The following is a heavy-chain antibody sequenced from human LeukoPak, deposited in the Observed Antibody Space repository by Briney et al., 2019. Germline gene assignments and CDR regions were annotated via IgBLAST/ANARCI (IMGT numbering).Heavy chain of an antibody. CDR1: GYTFTSYG. CDR3: AKDATRTSGWYYFDH. CDR2: ISAYNGNT. V-gene: IGHV1-18*01. J-gene: IGHJ4*02. D-gene: IGHD6-19*01. Sequence: ASVKVSCKASGYTFTSYGISWVRQAPGQGLEWMGWISAYNGNTNYAQKLQGRVTKTTDTSTSTAYMELRSLRSDDTAVYYCAKDATRTSGWYYFDHWGQGTLVTVSS.